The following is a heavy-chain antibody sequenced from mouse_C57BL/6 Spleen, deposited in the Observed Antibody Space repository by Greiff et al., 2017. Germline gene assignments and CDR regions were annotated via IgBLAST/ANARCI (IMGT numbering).Heavy chain of an antibody. CDR2: IDPNSGGT. CDR3: ARDYYSYAMDY. Sequence: QVQLQQPGAELVKPGASVKLSCKASGYTFTSYWMHWVKQRPGRGLEWIGMIDPNSGGTKYNEKFKSKATLTVDKPSSTAYMQLSSLTSEASAVYYCARDYYSYAMDYWGQGTSVTVSS. D-gene: IGHD2-12*01. V-gene: IGHV1-72*01. J-gene: IGHJ4*01. CDR1: GYTFTSYW.